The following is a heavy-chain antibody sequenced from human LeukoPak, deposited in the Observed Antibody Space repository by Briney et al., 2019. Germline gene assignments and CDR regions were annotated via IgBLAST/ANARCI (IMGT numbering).Heavy chain of an antibody. V-gene: IGHV1-69*13. CDR1: GGTFSSYA. CDR3: ARSSRGHFHYYSYGMDV. D-gene: IGHD6-25*01. J-gene: IGHJ6*02. CDR2: IIPIFGTA. Sequence: GASVKVSCKASGGTFSSYAISWVRQAPGQGLEWMGGIIPIFGTANYAQSFQGRVTITADESTSTAYMELSSLRSEDTAVYYCARSSRGHFHYYSYGMDVWGQGTTVTVSS.